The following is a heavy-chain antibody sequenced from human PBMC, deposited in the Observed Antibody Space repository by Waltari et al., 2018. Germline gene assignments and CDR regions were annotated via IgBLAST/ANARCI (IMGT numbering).Heavy chain of an antibody. CDR1: GGSISSGSYY. V-gene: IGHV4-61*09. Sequence: QVQLQESGPGLVKPSQTLSLTCTVSGGSISSGSYYWRWIRQPAGKGLEWIGYIYTSGSNNYNPSLRGRVTISVDTSKNQFALKLSSVTAADTAVYYCAGGVGASGGYYFDYWGQGTLVTVSS. CDR2: IYTSGSN. CDR3: AGGVGASGGYYFDY. D-gene: IGHD1-26*01. J-gene: IGHJ4*02.